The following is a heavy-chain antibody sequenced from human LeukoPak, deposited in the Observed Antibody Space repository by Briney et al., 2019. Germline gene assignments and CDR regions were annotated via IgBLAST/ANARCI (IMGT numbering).Heavy chain of an antibody. D-gene: IGHD3-16*01. Sequence: SETLSLTCTVSGGSISSYYWSWIRQPPGKGLEWIGYIYYSGSTNYNPSLKSRVTISVDTSKNQFSLKLSSVTAADTAVYYCARGVDLYDYVWGSYYIDYWGQGTLVTVSS. CDR1: GGSISSYY. J-gene: IGHJ4*02. CDR3: ARGVDLYDYVWGSYYIDY. V-gene: IGHV4-59*01. CDR2: IYYSGST.